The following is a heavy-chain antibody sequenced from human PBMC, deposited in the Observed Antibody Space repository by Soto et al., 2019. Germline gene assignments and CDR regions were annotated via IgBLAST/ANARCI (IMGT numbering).Heavy chain of an antibody. CDR3: AKARRDAFDI. CDR2: ISWNSGSI. CDR1: GFTFDDYA. Sequence: EVQLVESGGGLVQPGRSLRLSCAASGFTFDDYAMHWVRQAPGKGLEWVSGISWNSGSIGYADSVKGRFTISRDNVKNSLYLQMNSLRAEDTALYYCAKARRDAFDIWGQGTMVTVSS. J-gene: IGHJ3*02. V-gene: IGHV3-9*01.